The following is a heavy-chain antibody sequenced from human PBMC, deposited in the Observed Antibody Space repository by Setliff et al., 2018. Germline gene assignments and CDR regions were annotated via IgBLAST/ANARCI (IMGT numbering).Heavy chain of an antibody. CDR2: INQDGSEK. CDR1: GFTFNIYW. J-gene: IGHJ4*02. V-gene: IGHV3-7*04. D-gene: IGHD6-19*01. CDR3: ARGGETGGRFLMWL. Sequence: PGGSLRLSCGLSGFTFNIYWLSWVRQAPGKGLEWVADINQDGSEKKYVDSVKGRFTISRDNAKNSLYLEMNSLRAEDTAEYYRARGGETGGRFLMWLWGQGTLVTVSS.